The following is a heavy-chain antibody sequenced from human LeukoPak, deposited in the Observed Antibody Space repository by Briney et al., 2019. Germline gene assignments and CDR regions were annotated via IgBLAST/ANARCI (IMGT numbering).Heavy chain of an antibody. CDR1: GYTFTSCD. D-gene: IGHD6-19*01. CDR3: TRGSSGRRDN. Sequence: ASVKVSCKASGYTFTSCDINWVRQATGQGLEWMGWMNPNSGNTGYGQSFQGRITMTRDISIGTAYMELSNLTSEDTAIYYCTRGSSGRRDNWGQGDLFSVSA. J-gene: IGHJ4*02. CDR2: MNPNSGNT. V-gene: IGHV1-8*01.